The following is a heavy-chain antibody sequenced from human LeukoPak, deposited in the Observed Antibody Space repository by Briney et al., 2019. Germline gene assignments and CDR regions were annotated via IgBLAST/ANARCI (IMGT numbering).Heavy chain of an antibody. Sequence: SETLSLTCTVSGASINNYYWIWIRQPPGKGLEWIGYIYFTGSTHYNPPLKSRVTISLDRSKTQFSLNLSSLSAADTAMYYCARARGFKADHKSFDYWGQGTLVTVSS. D-gene: IGHD6-25*01. V-gene: IGHV4-59*01. J-gene: IGHJ4*02. CDR2: IYFTGST. CDR3: ARARGFKADHKSFDY. CDR1: GASINNYY.